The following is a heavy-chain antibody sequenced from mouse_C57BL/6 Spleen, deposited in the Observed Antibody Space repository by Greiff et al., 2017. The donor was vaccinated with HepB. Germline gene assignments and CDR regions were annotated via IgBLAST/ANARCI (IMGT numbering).Heavy chain of an antibody. V-gene: IGHV10-1*01. J-gene: IGHJ1*03. CDR3: VRHGHWYFDV. Sequence: EVKLQESGGGLVQPKGSLKLSCAASGFSFNTYAMNWVRQAPGKGLEWVARIRSKSNNYATYYADSVKDRFTISRDDSESMLYLQMNNLKTEDTAMYYCVRHGHWYFDVWGTGTTVTVSS. CDR2: IRSKSNNYAT. CDR1: GFSFNTYA.